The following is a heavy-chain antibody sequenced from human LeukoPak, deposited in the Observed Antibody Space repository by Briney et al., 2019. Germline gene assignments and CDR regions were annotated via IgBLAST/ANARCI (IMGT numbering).Heavy chain of an antibody. CDR2: IYHSGST. J-gene: IGHJ4*02. CDR3: ARLSGAPVRHPIYHFDY. D-gene: IGHD2-2*02. CDR1: GYSISSGYY. V-gene: IGHV4-38-2*01. Sequence: PSETLSLTCAVSGYSISSGYYWGWIRQPPGKGLKWIGNIYHSGSTYKNPSLKSRVTISLDTSKNQFSLKLSSVTAADTAMYYCARLSGAPVRHPIYHFDYWGQGTLVTVSS.